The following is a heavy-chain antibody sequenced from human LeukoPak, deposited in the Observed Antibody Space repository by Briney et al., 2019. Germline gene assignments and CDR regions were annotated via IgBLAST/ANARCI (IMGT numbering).Heavy chain of an antibody. J-gene: IGHJ4*02. V-gene: IGHV1-24*01. CDR1: GYTLTELS. CDR2: FDPEDGET. CDR3: ATARDYYDSSGGY. D-gene: IGHD3-22*01. Sequence: ASVKVSCKVSGYTLTELSRHWMRQAPGKGLEWMGGFDPEDGETIYAQKFQDRVTMTEDTYTDTAYMELSSLRSEDTAVYYCATARDYYDSSGGYWGQGTLVTVSS.